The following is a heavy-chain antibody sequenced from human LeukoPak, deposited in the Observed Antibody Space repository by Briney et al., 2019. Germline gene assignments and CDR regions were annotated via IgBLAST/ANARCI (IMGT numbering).Heavy chain of an antibody. D-gene: IGHD3-10*01. CDR3: ARVGRSGGVFDS. CDR2: ISNSGSTM. V-gene: IGHV3-11*04. Sequence: GRSLRLSCAASAFIFNNYYMSWIRQAPEKGLECVSYISNSGSTMFYADSVKGRLTISRDNAKNSLYLQMNSLRAEDTAVYYCARVGRSGGVFDSWGQGTLVTVSS. J-gene: IGHJ4*02. CDR1: AFIFNNYY.